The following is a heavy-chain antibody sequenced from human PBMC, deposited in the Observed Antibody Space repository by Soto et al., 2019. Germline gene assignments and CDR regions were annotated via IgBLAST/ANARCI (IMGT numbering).Heavy chain of an antibody. CDR1: GGSISSGGYY. V-gene: IGHV4-31*03. Sequence: SETLSLTCTVSGGSISSGGYYWSWIRQHPGKGLEWIGYIYYSGSTYYNPSLKSRVTISVDTSKNQFSLKLSSVTAADTAVYYCARDFPRGYSYGRMLWGQGILVTVSS. J-gene: IGHJ4*02. D-gene: IGHD5-18*01. CDR2: IYYSGST. CDR3: ARDFPRGYSYGRML.